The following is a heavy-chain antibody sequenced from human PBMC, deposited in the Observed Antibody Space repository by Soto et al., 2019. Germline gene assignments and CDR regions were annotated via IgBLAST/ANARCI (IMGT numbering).Heavy chain of an antibody. CDR2: IIPILGIA. V-gene: IGHV1-69*08. CDR1: GGTFSSYT. CDR3: AREYIFPRGRFDY. J-gene: IGHJ4*02. D-gene: IGHD3-9*01. Sequence: QVQLVQSGAEVKKPGSSVKVSCKASGGTFSSYTISWVRQAPRQGLEWMGRIIPILGIANYAQKFQGRVTITADKSTSTAYMELSSLRSEDTAVYYCAREYIFPRGRFDYWGQGTLVTVSS.